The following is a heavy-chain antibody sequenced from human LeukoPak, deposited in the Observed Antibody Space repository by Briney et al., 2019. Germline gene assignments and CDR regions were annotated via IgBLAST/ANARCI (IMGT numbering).Heavy chain of an antibody. D-gene: IGHD6-6*01. V-gene: IGHV1-2*02. CDR2: INPNSGGT. CDR1: GYTFTSYG. Sequence: ASVKVSCKASGYTFTSYGISWVRQAPGQGLEWMGWINPNSGGTNYAQKFQGRVTMTRDTSISTAYMELSRLRSDDTAVYYCARVWEYSSSSDLDYWGQGTLVTVSS. J-gene: IGHJ4*02. CDR3: ARVWEYSSSSDLDY.